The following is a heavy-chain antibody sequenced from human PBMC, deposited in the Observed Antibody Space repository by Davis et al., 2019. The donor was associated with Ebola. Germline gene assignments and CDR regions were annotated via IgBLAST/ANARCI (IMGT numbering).Heavy chain of an antibody. Sequence: SLKISCAASGFTFSDYYMSWIRQAPGKGLEWVSYISSSGSTIYYADSVKGRFTISRDNAKNSLYLQMNSLRAEDTAVYYCARGITMVRGVYWFDPWGQGTLVTVSS. D-gene: IGHD3-10*01. J-gene: IGHJ5*02. CDR1: GFTFSDYY. CDR2: ISSSGSTI. CDR3: ARGITMVRGVYWFDP. V-gene: IGHV3-11*04.